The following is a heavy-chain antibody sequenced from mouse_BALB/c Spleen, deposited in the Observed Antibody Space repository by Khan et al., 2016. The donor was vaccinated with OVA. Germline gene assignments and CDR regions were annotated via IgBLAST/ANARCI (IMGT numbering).Heavy chain of an antibody. CDR1: GYTFTSYW. CDR3: ARGGITTGYFDY. Sequence: QVRLQQSGTELARPGASVKLSCKASGYTFTSYWMQWVKQRPGQGLEWIGAIYPGDGNTRYTQKFKGKATLTADKSSSTAYMQLSSLASEDSAVYYCARGGITTGYFDYWGQGTTRTVSS. D-gene: IGHD1-1*01. J-gene: IGHJ2*01. CDR2: IYPGDGNT. V-gene: IGHV1-87*01.